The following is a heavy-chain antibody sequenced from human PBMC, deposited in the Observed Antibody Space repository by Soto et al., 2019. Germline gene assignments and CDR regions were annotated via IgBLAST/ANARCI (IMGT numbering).Heavy chain of an antibody. CDR1: GGSISSISDY. Sequence: PSETLSLTCTVSGGSISSISDYWGWIRQPPGKGLEWIGSMYYSGITYYNPSLKSRVTISVDTSKKQFSLNLSSATATDTAVYYCARVSGWSRNEWFDPWGQGTLVKVSS. CDR3: ARVSGWSRNEWFDP. CDR2: MYYSGIT. V-gene: IGHV4-39*01. D-gene: IGHD6-19*01. J-gene: IGHJ5*02.